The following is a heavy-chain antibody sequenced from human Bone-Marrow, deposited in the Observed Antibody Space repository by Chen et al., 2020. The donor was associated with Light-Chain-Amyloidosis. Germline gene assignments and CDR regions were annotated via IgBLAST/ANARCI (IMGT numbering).Heavy chain of an antibody. CDR2: INHSGST. CDR1: GGSFSGYY. J-gene: IGHJ3*02. CDR3: ARDLNWGWTFGAFDI. V-gene: IGHV4-34*01. Sequence: QVQLQQWGAGLLKPSETLSLTCAVYGGSFSGYYWSWIRQPPGKGLEWIGEINHSGSTNYNPSLKSRVTISVDTSKNQFSLKLSSVTAADTAVYYCARDLNWGWTFGAFDIWGQGTMVTVSS. D-gene: IGHD7-27*01.